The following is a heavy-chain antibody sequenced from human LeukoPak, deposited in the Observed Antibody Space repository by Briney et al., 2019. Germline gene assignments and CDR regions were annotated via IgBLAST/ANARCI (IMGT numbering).Heavy chain of an antibody. CDR2: IYYSGST. Sequence: SETLSLTCTVSGGSIRSGSHYWAWIRQPPGKGLEWIGSIYYSGSTYYNPSLENRVTIPIDTSKNHFSLKLSSLSAADTSVYYCAKRDDSGGNLVDLWGQGTLVTVS. D-gene: IGHD3-22*01. J-gene: IGHJ4*02. CDR1: GGSIRSGSHY. V-gene: IGHV4-39*02. CDR3: AKRDDSGGNLVDL.